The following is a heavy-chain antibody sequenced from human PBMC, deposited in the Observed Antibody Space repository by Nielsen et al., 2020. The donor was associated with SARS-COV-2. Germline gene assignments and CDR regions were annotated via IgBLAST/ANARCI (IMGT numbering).Heavy chain of an antibody. J-gene: IGHJ5*02. CDR1: GGSISSGGYY. V-gene: IGHV4-31*03. CDR3: ARDHDYTSPGWFDP. CDR2: IYYSGST. Sequence: LRLSCTVSGGSISSGGYYWSWIRQHPGKGLEWIGYIYYSGSTYYNPSLKSRVTISVDTSKNQFSLKLSSVTAADTAVYYCARDHDYTSPGWFDPWGQGTLVTVSS. D-gene: IGHD4-11*01.